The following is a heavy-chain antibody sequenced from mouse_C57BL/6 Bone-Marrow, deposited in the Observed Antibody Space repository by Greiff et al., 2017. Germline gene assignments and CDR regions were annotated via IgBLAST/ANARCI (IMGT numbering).Heavy chain of an antibody. D-gene: IGHD1-1*01. V-gene: IGHV5-17*01. CDR3: ARDYCGSSSYFDY. CDR2: ISSGSSTI. J-gene: IGHJ2*01. Sequence: VQRVESGGGLVKPGGSLTLSCAASGFTFSDYGMHWVRQAPEKGLEWVAYISSGSSTIYYADTVKGRFTISRDNAKNTLFLQMTSLRSEDTAMYYCARDYCGSSSYFDYWGQGTTLTVSS. CDR1: GFTFSDYG.